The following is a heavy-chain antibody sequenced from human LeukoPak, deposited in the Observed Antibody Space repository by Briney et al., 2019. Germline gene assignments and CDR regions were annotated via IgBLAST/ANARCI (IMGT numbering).Heavy chain of an antibody. CDR3: ARWGVGVTKRYYFDY. D-gene: IGHD1-26*01. CDR1: GGSISSYY. Sequence: SETLSLTCTVSGGSISSYYWSWIRQPPGKGLEWIGYIYYSGSTNYNPSLKSRVTISVDTSKNQFSLKLSSVTAADTAVYYCARWGVGVTKRYYFDYWGQGTLVTVSS. CDR2: IYYSGST. J-gene: IGHJ4*02. V-gene: IGHV4-59*01.